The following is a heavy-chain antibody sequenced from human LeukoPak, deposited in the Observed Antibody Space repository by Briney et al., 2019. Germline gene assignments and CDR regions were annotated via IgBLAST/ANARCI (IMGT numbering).Heavy chain of an antibody. CDR1: GFTFSNYG. CDR2: ISYDGINK. J-gene: IGHJ6*02. CDR3: AKVFQRFTYYYGMDV. D-gene: IGHD2-21*01. Sequence: GGSLRLSCAGSGFTFSNYGMHWVRQAPGKGLEWVAVISYDGINKYYADSVKGRFTISRDNSKNTLCLQMNSLRAEDTAVYYCAKVFQRFTYYYGMDVWGQGTTVTVSS. V-gene: IGHV3-30*18.